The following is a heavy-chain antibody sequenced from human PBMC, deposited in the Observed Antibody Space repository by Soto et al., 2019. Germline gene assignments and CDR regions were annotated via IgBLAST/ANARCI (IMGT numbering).Heavy chain of an antibody. CDR2: MYYSGRT. CDR3: ARHTPAISISDH. Sequence: QLQLQESGPGLVKPSETLSLTCTVSGGSISSSSYYWGWIRQPPGNGMECIGSMYYSGRTCYHPSLKRHVTTPADTSQDHFSLKLSAVTAADTAVYYCARHTPAISISDHWGQGTPVTVSP. D-gene: IGHD2-15*01. V-gene: IGHV4-39*01. J-gene: IGHJ4*02. CDR1: GGSISSSSYY.